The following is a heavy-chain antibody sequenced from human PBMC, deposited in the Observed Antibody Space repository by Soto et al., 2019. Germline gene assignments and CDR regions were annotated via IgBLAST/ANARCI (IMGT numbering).Heavy chain of an antibody. Sequence: VASVKVSCKASGYTFTGYYMHWVRQAPGQGLEWMGWINPNSGGTNYAQKFQGWVTMTRDTSISTAYMELSRLRSDDTAVYYCARDGLAATLQGPLAIWGQGAMVTVSS. V-gene: IGHV1-2*04. J-gene: IGHJ3*02. CDR2: INPNSGGT. CDR3: ARDGLAATLQGPLAI. D-gene: IGHD6-25*01. CDR1: GYTFTGYY.